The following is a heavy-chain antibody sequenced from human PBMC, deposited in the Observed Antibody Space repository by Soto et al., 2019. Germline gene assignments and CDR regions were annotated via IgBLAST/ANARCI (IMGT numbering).Heavy chain of an antibody. CDR2: IHDNGDN. J-gene: IGHJ4*02. D-gene: IGHD3-10*01. CDR1: GGSLTSGGYY. CDR3: ARGAPGGRGVPTYLDF. Sequence: PSETLSLTCSVSGGSLTSGGYYWIWVRQHPGQELHWVASIHDNGDNNSNPTLRSRTSVALAKTENRFTLMLYSVTAADTAVYFCARGAPGGRGVPTYLDFWGPGTLGTVSS. V-gene: IGHV4-31*03.